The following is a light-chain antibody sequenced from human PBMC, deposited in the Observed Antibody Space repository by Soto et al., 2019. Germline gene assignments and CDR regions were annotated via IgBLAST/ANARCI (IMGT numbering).Light chain of an antibody. CDR1: QSVTANY. Sequence: EVVLTQSPGTVSLSPGERATLSCRASQSVTANYLAWYQQKPGQAPRLLIYAACSRATGIPDRFSGSGSGTDFTLSISRLEPEDFAMYYCQQYGSSGTWTFGQGTKVEIK. CDR3: QQYGSSGTWT. V-gene: IGKV3-20*01. CDR2: AAC. J-gene: IGKJ1*01.